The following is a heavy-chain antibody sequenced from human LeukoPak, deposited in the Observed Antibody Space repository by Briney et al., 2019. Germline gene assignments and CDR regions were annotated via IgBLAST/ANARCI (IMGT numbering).Heavy chain of an antibody. D-gene: IGHD6-13*01. Sequence: SETLPLTCSVSGGSISSYYWSWIRQPPGKGLEWIGYIYYSGNTNYNPSLKSRVTISVDTSKNHFSLRLSSVTAADTAVYYCARVTGYMVEDYFDYWGQGTLVTVSS. V-gene: IGHV4-59*01. CDR2: IYYSGNT. J-gene: IGHJ4*02. CDR1: GGSISSYY. CDR3: ARVTGYMVEDYFDY.